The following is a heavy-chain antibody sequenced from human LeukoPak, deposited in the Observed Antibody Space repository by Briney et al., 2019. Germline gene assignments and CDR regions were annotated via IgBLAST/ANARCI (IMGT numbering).Heavy chain of an antibody. D-gene: IGHD3-10*01. J-gene: IGHJ4*02. V-gene: IGHV4-38-2*02. Sequence: SETLSLTCTVSGYSISSGYYWGWIRQPPGKGLEWIGEINHTGSTNYNPSLKSRVTISVDTSKNQFSLKLTSVTAADTSFYYCARGDAWGSYYKRPFDYWGQGTLVTVSS. CDR1: GYSISSGYY. CDR3: ARGDAWGSYYKRPFDY. CDR2: INHTGST.